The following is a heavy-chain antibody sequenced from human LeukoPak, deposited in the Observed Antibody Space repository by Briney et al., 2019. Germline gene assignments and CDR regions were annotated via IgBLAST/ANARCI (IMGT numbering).Heavy chain of an antibody. CDR2: IYTSGST. J-gene: IGHJ5*02. CDR3: ATEGYSYGYWFDP. D-gene: IGHD5-18*01. CDR1: GGSISSGSYY. Sequence: KSSQTLSLTCTVSGGSISSGSYYGSWIRQPAGKGLEWIGRIYTSGSTNYNPSLKSRVTISVDTSKNQFSLKLSSVTAADTAVYYCATEGYSYGYWFDPWGQGTLVTVSS. V-gene: IGHV4-61*02.